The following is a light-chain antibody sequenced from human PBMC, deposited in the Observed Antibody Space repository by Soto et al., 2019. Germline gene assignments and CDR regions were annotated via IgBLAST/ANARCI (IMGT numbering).Light chain of an antibody. V-gene: IGKV1-5*03. J-gene: IGKJ1*01. CDR3: QQYERYST. CDR1: QNIYTW. CDR2: KAS. Sequence: DYQGTQSPSTLSASVGGRVTIPCRASQNIYTWLAWYQQKPGIAPKLLIHKASTLESGVPSRFSGSGFGTEFTLTISGLQPEDSATYYCQQYERYSTFGQGTKVDIK.